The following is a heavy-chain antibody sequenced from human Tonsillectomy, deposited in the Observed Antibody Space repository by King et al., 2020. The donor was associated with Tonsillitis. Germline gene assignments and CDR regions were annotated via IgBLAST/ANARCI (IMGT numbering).Heavy chain of an antibody. CDR3: VRDRSATYYDSSGYIDY. D-gene: IGHD3-22*01. Sequence: VQLVESGAEVKKPGSSVKVSCKTSGDTFISYAINWVRQAPGQGLEWMGGIIPIFATANYAQRFQGRVTITADESTSTAYMELSSLRSEDTAVYYCVRDRSATYYDSSGYIDYWGQGTLVTVSS. CDR1: GDTFISYA. V-gene: IGHV1-69*01. CDR2: IIPIFATA. J-gene: IGHJ4*02.